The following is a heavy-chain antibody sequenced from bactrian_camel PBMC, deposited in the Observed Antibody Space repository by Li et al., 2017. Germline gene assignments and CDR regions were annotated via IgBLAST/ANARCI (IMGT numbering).Heavy chain of an antibody. V-gene: IGHV3S53*01. D-gene: IGHD2*01. Sequence: HVQLVESGGGSVQSGGSLRLSCAASGLTFTGGNCMGWFRQVLGKEREGVAGLSYFGMTDYAASVKGRFTVSQDSANNILTLQMSNLKPEDTAMYYCTADRGSCATRGIGPGDPGHRL. CDR1: GLTFTGGNC. CDR2: LSYFGMT. J-gene: IGHJ4*01.